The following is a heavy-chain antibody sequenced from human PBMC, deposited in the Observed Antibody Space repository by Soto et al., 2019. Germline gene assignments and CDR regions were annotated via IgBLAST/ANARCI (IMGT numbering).Heavy chain of an antibody. Sequence: EVQLVESGGGLVKPGGSLTLSCAASGFTFSAYSMNWVRQAPGKGLEWVSSISSTSSFMYYADSLKGRFTISRDNAKNSLYRQVNARRAEDTAFYYLPGGAGRWERDSLDSWGRETLVT. D-gene: IGHD1-1*01. CDR1: GFTFSAYS. CDR2: ISSTSSFM. CDR3: PGGAGRWERDSLDS. J-gene: IGHJ5*02. V-gene: IGHV3-21*01.